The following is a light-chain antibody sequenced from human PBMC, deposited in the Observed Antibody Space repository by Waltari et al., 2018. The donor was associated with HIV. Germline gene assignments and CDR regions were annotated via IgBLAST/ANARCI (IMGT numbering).Light chain of an antibody. CDR2: DVS. J-gene: IGKJ1*01. V-gene: IGKV1-17*01. CDR3: LLYNYNPGT. CDR1: QNIGNN. Sequence: DIQLTQSPSSLSASVGDSAPITCRTSQNIGNNVGWYQQRPGQAPKRLIYDVSMLQNGVPPRFSGSGSGTEFTLTISSLQPDDFANYDCLLYNYNPGTFGQGTKVESK.